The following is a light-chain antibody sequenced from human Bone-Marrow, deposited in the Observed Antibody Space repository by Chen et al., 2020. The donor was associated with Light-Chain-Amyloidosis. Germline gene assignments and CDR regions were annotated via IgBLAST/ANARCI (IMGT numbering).Light chain of an antibody. J-gene: IGLJ2*01. CDR3: SAWDDSLSAVV. CDR1: SSNIGSNY. CDR2: RNN. Sequence: QSGLTQPPSASGTPGQRVTISCSGTSSNIGSNYIYWYQQFPGTAPKLLIYRNNQRPSGVTDRFSGSKSGTSASLAISGLRPEDEADYYCSAWDDSLSAVVFGGGTKLTVL. V-gene: IGLV1-47*01.